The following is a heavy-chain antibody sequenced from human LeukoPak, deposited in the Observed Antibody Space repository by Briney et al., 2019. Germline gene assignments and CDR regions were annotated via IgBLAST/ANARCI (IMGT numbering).Heavy chain of an antibody. Sequence: ASVKVSCKASGYIFTSYSMHWVRQAPGQGLEWMGIINPSGGSPGYAQRFQGRLIMTRDTSTSTVYMELGSLRYEDTAVYYCARDDSTFCGGDCFSNYCDHWGQGTLITVSS. CDR1: GYIFTSYS. J-gene: IGHJ4*02. CDR3: ARDDSTFCGGDCFSNYCDH. V-gene: IGHV1-46*01. D-gene: IGHD2-21*02. CDR2: INPSGGSP.